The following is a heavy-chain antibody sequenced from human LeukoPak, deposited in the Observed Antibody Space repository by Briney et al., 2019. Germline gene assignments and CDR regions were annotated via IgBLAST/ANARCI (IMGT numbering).Heavy chain of an antibody. CDR2: FYYTGST. CDR1: GDSISNSAYY. D-gene: IGHD1-1*01. V-gene: IGHV4-39*01. Sequence: SETLSLTCTVSGDSISNSAYYWGWIRQPPGKRLEWIGNFYYTGSTYFKPSLKSRVTISVDTSKNQFSLKLTSVTAADTAVYYCARWYYNWNGVDPWGQGTLVTVSS. J-gene: IGHJ5*02. CDR3: ARWYYNWNGVDP.